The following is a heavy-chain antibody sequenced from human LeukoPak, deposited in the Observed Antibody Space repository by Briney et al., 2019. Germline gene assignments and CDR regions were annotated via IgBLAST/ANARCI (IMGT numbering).Heavy chain of an antibody. D-gene: IGHD5-12*01. Sequence: PSETLSLTCTVSGGSISSYYWSWIRQPPGKGLEWIGYIYYSGSTNYNPSLKSRVTISVDTSKNQFSLKLSSVTAADTAVYYCARGLLVATIQLGWFDPWGQGTLVTVSS. V-gene: IGHV4-59*01. CDR3: ARGLLVATIQLGWFDP. CDR1: GGSISSYY. J-gene: IGHJ5*02. CDR2: IYYSGST.